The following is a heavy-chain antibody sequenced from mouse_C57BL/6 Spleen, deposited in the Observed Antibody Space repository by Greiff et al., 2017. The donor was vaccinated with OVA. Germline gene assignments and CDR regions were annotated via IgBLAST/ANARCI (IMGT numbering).Heavy chain of an antibody. J-gene: IGHJ4*01. CDR2: IYPGDGDT. Sequence: LQQSGPELVKPGASVKISCKASGYAFSSSWMNWVKQRPGKGLEWIGRIYPGDGDTNYNGKFKGKATLTADKSSSTAYMQLSSLTSEDSAVYFCARGNSYAMDDWGQGTSVTVSS. V-gene: IGHV1-82*01. CDR3: ARGNSYAMDD. CDR1: GYAFSSSW.